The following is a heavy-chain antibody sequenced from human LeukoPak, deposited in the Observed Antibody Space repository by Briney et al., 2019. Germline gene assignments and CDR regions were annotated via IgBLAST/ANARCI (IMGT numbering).Heavy chain of an antibody. V-gene: IGHV1-18*01. CDR1: GYTFTSYG. CDR2: ISAYNGNT. Sequence: ASVKVSCKASGYTFTSYGISWVRQAPGQGLEWMGWISAYNGNTNYAQKLQGRVTMTTDTSTSTAYMELRSLGSDDTAVYYCARVYSSSWYKRAAWFDAWGQGTLVTVSS. CDR3: ARVYSSSWYKRAAWFDA. D-gene: IGHD6-13*01. J-gene: IGHJ5*02.